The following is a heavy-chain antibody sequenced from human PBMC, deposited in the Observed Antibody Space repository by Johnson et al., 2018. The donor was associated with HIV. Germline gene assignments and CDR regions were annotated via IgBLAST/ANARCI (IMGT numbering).Heavy chain of an antibody. CDR2: IRYDGSNK. V-gene: IGHV3-30*02. D-gene: IGHD2-15*01. CDR3: ATDIVVVLAVTGTGAAFDI. CDR1: GFTFSNYG. J-gene: IGHJ3*02. Sequence: MQLVESGGGLVKPGGSLRLSCAASGFTFSNYGMHWVRQSPGKGLEWVAFIRYDGSNKYYVDSVKGRFTISRDNAKNSLYLQMNSLRAEDTAVYYCATDIVVVLAVTGTGAAFDIWGQGTMVTVSS.